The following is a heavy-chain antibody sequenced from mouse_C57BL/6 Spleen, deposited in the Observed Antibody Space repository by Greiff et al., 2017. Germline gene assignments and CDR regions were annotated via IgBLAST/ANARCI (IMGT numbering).Heavy chain of an antibody. J-gene: IGHJ2*01. CDR3: ARSGCDHDFDD. D-gene: IGHD3-1*01. V-gene: IGHV1-64*01. Sequence: QVQLQQPGAELVKPGASVKLSCKASGYTFTSYWMHWVKQRPGQGLEWIGMIHPNSGSTNYNEKFKSKATLTADKSSSTAYMQLSSLTSADAAVYYCARSGCDHDFDDWGQGTTLTVSS. CDR1: GYTFTSYW. CDR2: IHPNSGST.